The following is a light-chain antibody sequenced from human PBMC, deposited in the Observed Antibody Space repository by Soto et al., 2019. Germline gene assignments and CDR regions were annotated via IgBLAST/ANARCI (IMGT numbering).Light chain of an antibody. V-gene: IGKV1-9*01. CDR1: QGISSH. Sequence: IQLTQSPSSLSASVGDRVTITCRASQGISSHLAWYQQKPGTAPKLLIYAASTLQSGVPSRFSGSGSGTDFTLTIRYLQSEDFATYFCQQYYNYPPTFGQGTKLEI. CDR3: QQYYNYPPT. J-gene: IGKJ2*01. CDR2: AAS.